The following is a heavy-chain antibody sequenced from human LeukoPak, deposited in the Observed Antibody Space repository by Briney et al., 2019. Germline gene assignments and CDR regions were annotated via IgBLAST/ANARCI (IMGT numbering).Heavy chain of an antibody. CDR1: GFTFSSYA. Sequence: PGGSLRLSCAASGFTFSSYAMHWVRQAPGKGLEWVAVISYDGSNKYYADSVKGRFTISRDNSKNTLYLQMNSLRAEDTAVYYCARDTGRYSYGYNYYYYGMDVWGQGTTVTVSS. CDR3: ARDTGRYSYGYNYYYYGMDV. J-gene: IGHJ6*02. D-gene: IGHD5-18*01. CDR2: ISYDGSNK. V-gene: IGHV3-30-3*01.